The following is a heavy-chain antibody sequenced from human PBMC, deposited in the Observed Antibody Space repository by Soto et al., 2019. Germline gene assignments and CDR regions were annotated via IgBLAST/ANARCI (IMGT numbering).Heavy chain of an antibody. V-gene: IGHV3-23*01. J-gene: IGHJ6*02. D-gene: IGHD1-26*01. CDR2: ISGSGGST. Sequence: GGSLRLSCAASGFTFSSYAMSWVRQAPGKGLEWVSAISGSGGSTYYADSVKGRFTISRDNSKNTLYLQMNSLRAEDTAVYYCAKVAYSGSYYAPYYYYGMDVWGQGTTVTVSS. CDR3: AKVAYSGSYYAPYYYYGMDV. CDR1: GFTFSSYA.